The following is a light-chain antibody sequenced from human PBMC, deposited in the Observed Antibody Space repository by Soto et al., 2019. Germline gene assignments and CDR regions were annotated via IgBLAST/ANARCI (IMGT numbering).Light chain of an antibody. Sequence: HSALTQPASVSGSPRQSITISCTGTNSDVGSYNLVSWFQQHPGKAPKLVIYEVTKRPSGVSDRFSGSKSGNTASLTISGLQAEDGADYYCFSYAGDSVYVFGTGTKV. J-gene: IGLJ1*01. CDR1: NSDVGSYNL. V-gene: IGLV2-23*02. CDR3: FSYAGDSVYV. CDR2: EVT.